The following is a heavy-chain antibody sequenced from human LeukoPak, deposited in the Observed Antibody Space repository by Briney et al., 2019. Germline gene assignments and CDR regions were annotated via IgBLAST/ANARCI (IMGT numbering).Heavy chain of an antibody. J-gene: IGHJ4*02. D-gene: IGHD6-6*01. CDR1: GGSISNYY. Sequence: PSETLSLTCTVSGGSISNYYWSWIRQPPGKGLEWIGYIYYSGSTNYNPSLKSRVTISVDTSKNQFSLKLSSVTAADTAVYYCARSSSIAAPIDYWGQGTLVTVSS. CDR3: ARSSSIAAPIDY. CDR2: IYYSGST. V-gene: IGHV4-59*01.